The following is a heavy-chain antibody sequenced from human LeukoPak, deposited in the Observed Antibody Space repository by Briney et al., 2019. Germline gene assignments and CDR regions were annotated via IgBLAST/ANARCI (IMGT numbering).Heavy chain of an antibody. CDR1: GGSISSGGYY. D-gene: IGHD1-26*01. V-gene: IGHV4-31*03. CDR2: IYYSGST. J-gene: IGHJ4*02. Sequence: SETLSLTCTVSGGSISSGGYYWSWIRQHPGKGLEWIGYIYYSGSTYYNPSLKSRVTISVDTSKNQFSLKLSSVTAADTAVYYCALSSPSGSYLFDYWGQGTLVTVSS. CDR3: ALSSPSGSYLFDY.